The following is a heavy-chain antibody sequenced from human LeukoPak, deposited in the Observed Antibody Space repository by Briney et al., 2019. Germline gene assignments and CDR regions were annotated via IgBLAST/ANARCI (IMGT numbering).Heavy chain of an antibody. V-gene: IGHV3-30-3*01. CDR2: ISSDGSNK. J-gene: IGHJ2*01. CDR3: ARVYGGMEDYYDSSDWYFDL. Sequence: GGSLRLSCAASGFTFSTSVMHWVRQAPGRGLEWVAVISSDGSNKYYADSVKGRFTISRDNSKNTLSLQMNSLRLEDTAVYYCARVYGGMEDYYDSSDWYFDLWGRGTLVTVSS. D-gene: IGHD3-22*01. CDR1: GFTFSTSV.